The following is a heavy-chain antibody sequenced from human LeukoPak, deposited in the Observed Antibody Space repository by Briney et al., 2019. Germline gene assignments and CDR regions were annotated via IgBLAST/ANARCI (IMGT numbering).Heavy chain of an antibody. CDR2: IYSSGTT. Sequence: SETQLPNCSVAGGSLSNYCWTWIRQPPGKGLEWIGYIYSSGTTNYNPSLWSRVSISVDTSENQFSLNLSSVTAADTAVYYCARRSWGSDFDYWGQAGLVTVSS. CDR1: GGSLSNYC. D-gene: IGHD3-16*01. J-gene: IGHJ4*02. V-gene: IGHV4-59*01. CDR3: ARRSWGSDFDY.